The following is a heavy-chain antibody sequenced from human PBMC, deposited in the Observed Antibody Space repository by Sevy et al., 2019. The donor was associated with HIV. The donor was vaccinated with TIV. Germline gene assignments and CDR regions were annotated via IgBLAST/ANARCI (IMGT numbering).Heavy chain of an antibody. CDR1: GDIFRNFV. Sequence: ASVKVSCKASGDIFRNFVITWVRQAPGQGLEWMGGIITISGTANNAQKYNGRVTITADEATSTVYMESRSLRSEDTAVYYCATTVSCGGDCYFFDPWGQGTLVTVSS. D-gene: IGHD2-21*02. J-gene: IGHJ5*02. CDR2: IITISGTA. CDR3: ATTVSCGGDCYFFDP. V-gene: IGHV1-69*13.